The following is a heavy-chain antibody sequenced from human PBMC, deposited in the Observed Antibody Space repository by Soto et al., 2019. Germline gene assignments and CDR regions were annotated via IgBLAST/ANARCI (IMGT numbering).Heavy chain of an antibody. J-gene: IGHJ6*02. D-gene: IGHD1-26*01. CDR2: FDPEDGET. CDR1: GYTLTELS. V-gene: IGHV1-24*01. CDR3: ATEVGATSNYYYGMDV. Sequence: GASVKVSCKVSGYTLTELSMHWVRQAPGKGLEWMGGFDPEDGETIYAQKFQGRVTMTEDTSTDTAYMELSSLRSEDTAVYYCATEVGATSNYYYGMDVWGQGTTVTVSS.